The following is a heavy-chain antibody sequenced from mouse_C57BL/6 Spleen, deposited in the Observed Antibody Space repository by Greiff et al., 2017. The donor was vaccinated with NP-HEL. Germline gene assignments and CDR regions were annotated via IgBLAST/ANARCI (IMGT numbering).Heavy chain of an antibody. CDR1: GYTFTSYG. D-gene: IGHD2-1*01. V-gene: IGHV1-81*01. CDR3: ALGNSFAY. Sequence: QVHVKQSGAELARPGASVKLSCKASGYTFTSYGISWVKQRTGQGLEWIGEIYPRSGNTYYNEKFKSKATLTVDTSSSTAYMQLSSLTSEDSAVYYCALGNSFAYWGQGTLVTVSA. CDR2: IYPRSGNT. J-gene: IGHJ3*01.